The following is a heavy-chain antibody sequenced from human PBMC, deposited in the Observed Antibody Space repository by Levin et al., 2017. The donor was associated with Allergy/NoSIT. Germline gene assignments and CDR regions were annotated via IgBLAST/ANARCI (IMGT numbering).Heavy chain of an antibody. D-gene: IGHD2-2*01. J-gene: IGHJ4*02. CDR1: GGSISSSSYY. V-gene: IGHV4-39*01. Sequence: SETLSLTCTVSGGSISSSSYYWGWIRQPPGKGLEWIGSIYYSGSTYYNPSLKSRVTISVDTSKNQFSLKLNSVTAADTAVYYCARHWRRNIAVVAAAPDYWGQGTLVTVSS. CDR3: ARHWRRNIAVVAAAPDY. CDR2: IYYSGST.